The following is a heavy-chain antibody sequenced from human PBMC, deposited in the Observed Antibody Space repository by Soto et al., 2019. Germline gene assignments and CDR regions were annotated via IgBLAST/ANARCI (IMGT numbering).Heavy chain of an antibody. D-gene: IGHD5-12*01. J-gene: IGHJ4*02. CDR3: ARVVDIVATNFDY. Sequence: SETLSLTCAVYGGSFSGYYWSWIRQPPGKGLEWIGEINHSGSTNYNPSLKSRVTISVDTSKNQFSVKLSSVTAADTAVYYCARVVDIVATNFDYWGQGTLVTVSS. CDR2: INHSGST. V-gene: IGHV4-34*01. CDR1: GGSFSGYY.